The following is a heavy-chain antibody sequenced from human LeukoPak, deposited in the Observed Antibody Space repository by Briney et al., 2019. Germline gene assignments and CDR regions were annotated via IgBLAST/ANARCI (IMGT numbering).Heavy chain of an antibody. Sequence: PSETLSLTCAVYGGSFSGYYWSWIRQPPGKGLEWIGEINHSGSTNYNPSLKSRVTISVDTSKNQFSLKLSSVTAADTAVYYCARVKFSAGGWYLGNYFDYWGQGTLVTVSS. J-gene: IGHJ4*02. CDR2: INHSGST. CDR1: GGSFSGYY. CDR3: ARVKFSAGGWYLGNYFDY. D-gene: IGHD6-19*01. V-gene: IGHV4-34*01.